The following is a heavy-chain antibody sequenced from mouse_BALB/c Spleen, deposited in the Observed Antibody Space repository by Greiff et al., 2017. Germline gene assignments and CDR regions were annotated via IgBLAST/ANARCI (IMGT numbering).Heavy chain of an antibody. J-gene: IGHJ3*01. CDR3: ARLGYDPAWFAY. CDR1: GYTFTDYN. V-gene: IGHV1-18*01. Sequence: EVQLQQSGPELVKPGASVKIPCKASGYTFTDYNMDWVKQSHGKSLEWIGDINPNNGGTIYNQKFKGKATLTVDKSSSTAYMELRSLTSEDTAVYYCARLGYDPAWFAYWGQGTLVTVSA. CDR2: INPNNGGT. D-gene: IGHD2-3*01.